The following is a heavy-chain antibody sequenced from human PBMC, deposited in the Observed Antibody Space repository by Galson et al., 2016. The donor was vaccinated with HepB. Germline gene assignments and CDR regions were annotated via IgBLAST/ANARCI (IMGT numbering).Heavy chain of an antibody. D-gene: IGHD1-14*01. J-gene: IGHJ4*02. CDR3: ARGGRTEETSLVY. CDR1: GFIVSNNY. CDR2: IHSGGDT. V-gene: IGHV3-53*01. Sequence: SLRLSCAASGFIVSNNYMSWVRQAPGKGLEWVSVIHSGGDTYYADSVKGRFTISKDNSKNMIYLQMNSLRVEDTAVYYCARGGRTEETSLVYWGQGTLVTVSS.